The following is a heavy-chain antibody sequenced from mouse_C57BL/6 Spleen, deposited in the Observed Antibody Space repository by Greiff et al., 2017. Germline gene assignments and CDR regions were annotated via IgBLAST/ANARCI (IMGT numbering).Heavy chain of an antibody. V-gene: IGHV1-55*01. CDR1: GYTFTSNW. J-gene: IGHJ2*01. CDR3: ARSDSSGYMCFDY. CDR2: IYPGSGST. D-gene: IGHD3-2*02. Sequence: QVQLKQSGAELVKPGASVKMSCKASGYTFTSNWITWVKQRPGQGLEWIGDIYPGSGSTNYNEKFKSKATLTVDTSSSTAYMQLSSLTSEDSAVYDCARSDSSGYMCFDYWGQGTTLTVSS.